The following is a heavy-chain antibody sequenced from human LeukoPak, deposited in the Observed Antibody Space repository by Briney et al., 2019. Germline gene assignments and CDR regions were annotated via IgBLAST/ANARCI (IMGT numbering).Heavy chain of an antibody. V-gene: IGHV4-34*01. CDR2: INHSGST. CDR3: ARSMLHYYYYGMDV. Sequence: SETLSLTCAVYGASFSDYYWSWIRQPPGKGLEWIGEINHSGSTKYNPSLKSRVTISVDTSKNQFSLKLSSVTAADTAVYYCARSMLHYYYYGMDVWGQGTTVTVSS. D-gene: IGHD2-8*01. CDR1: GASFSDYY. J-gene: IGHJ6*02.